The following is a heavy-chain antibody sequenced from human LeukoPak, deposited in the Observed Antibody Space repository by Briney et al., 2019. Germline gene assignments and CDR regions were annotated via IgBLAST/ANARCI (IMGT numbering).Heavy chain of an antibody. CDR2: IYYSGNT. CDR1: GGSISNYY. CDR3: ARVRYCSTNRCYDREFDN. J-gene: IGHJ4*02. D-gene: IGHD2-2*01. V-gene: IGHV4-59*01. Sequence: SETLSLTCTVSGGSISNYYRSWIRHPPGKGLEWIGYIYYSGNTNYNPSLKSRVTISVDTSKNQFSLKLNSVTAADTAVYYCARVRYCSTNRCYDREFDNWGQGTLVTVSS.